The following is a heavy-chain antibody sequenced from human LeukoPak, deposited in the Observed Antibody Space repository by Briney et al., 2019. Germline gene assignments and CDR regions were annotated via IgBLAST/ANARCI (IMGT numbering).Heavy chain of an antibody. J-gene: IGHJ5*02. CDR1: GGTFSSYA. V-gene: IGHV1-69*06. CDR2: IIPIFGTA. Sequence: ASVKVSCKASGGTFSSYAMSWVRQVPGQGLEWMGGIIPIFGTANYAQKFQGRVTITADKSTSTAYMELSSLRSEDTAVYYCARGPAAMGNPTDWFDPWGQGTLVTVPS. CDR3: ARGPAAMGNPTDWFDP. D-gene: IGHD2-2*01.